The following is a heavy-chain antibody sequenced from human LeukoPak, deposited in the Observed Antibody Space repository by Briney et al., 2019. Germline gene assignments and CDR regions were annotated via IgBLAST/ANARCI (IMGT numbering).Heavy chain of an antibody. Sequence: GGSLRLSCAASGFTFSSYSMNWVRQAPGKGLEWVSYISSSSSTIYYADSVKGRFTISRDNAKNSLYLQMNSLRAEDTAVYYCARVRYYDSSGYYYGVIDYWGQGTLVTVSS. D-gene: IGHD3-22*01. CDR1: GFTFSSYS. CDR3: ARVRYYDSSGYYYGVIDY. CDR2: ISSSSSTI. V-gene: IGHV3-48*04. J-gene: IGHJ4*02.